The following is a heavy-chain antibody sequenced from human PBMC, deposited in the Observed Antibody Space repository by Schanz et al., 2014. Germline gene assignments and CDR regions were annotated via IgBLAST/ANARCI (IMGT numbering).Heavy chain of an antibody. D-gene: IGHD6-19*01. CDR1: GGTFSSFG. V-gene: IGHV1-69*04. CDR3: ARDLISSGWYG. CDR2: IIPSLGLA. Sequence: QVQLVQSGAEVKKPGSSMKVSCKASGGTFSSFGINWVRQAPGQGLEWMGRIIPSLGLAKYEQKFQDKVTITADTSTTTAYMELSGLRSEDTAVYYCARDLISSGWYGWGQGTLVTVSS. J-gene: IGHJ4*02.